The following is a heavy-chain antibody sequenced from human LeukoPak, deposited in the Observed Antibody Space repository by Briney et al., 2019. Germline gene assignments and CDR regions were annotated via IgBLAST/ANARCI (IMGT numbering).Heavy chain of an antibody. CDR2: ISSSSSYI. CDR3: ARDRDCSSTSCPLDY. Sequence: GGSLRLSCAASGFTFSSYSMNWVRQAPGKGLEWVSSISSSSSYIYYADSVKGRFTISRDNAKNSLYLQMNSLRAEDTAVYYCARDRDCSSTSCPLDYWGQGTLVTVSS. J-gene: IGHJ4*02. D-gene: IGHD2-2*01. CDR1: GFTFSSYS. V-gene: IGHV3-21*01.